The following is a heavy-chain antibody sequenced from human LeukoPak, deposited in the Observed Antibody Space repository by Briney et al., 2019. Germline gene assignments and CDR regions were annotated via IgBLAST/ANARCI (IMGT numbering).Heavy chain of an antibody. V-gene: IGHV3-23*01. CDR3: AKDPNPREYQLLYGY. J-gene: IGHJ4*02. Sequence: GGSLRLSCAASGFTFSSYAMSWVRQAPGQGLEWVSGISGSGGSTYYADSAKGRFTISRDNSKNTLYLQMDSLRAEDTAVYYCAKDPNPREYQLLYGYWGQGTLVTVSS. CDR2: ISGSGGST. D-gene: IGHD2-2*02. CDR1: GFTFSSYA.